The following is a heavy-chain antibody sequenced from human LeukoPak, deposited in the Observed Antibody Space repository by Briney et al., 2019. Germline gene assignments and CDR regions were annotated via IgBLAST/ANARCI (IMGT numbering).Heavy chain of an antibody. J-gene: IGHJ4*02. Sequence: SVKVSCKASGGTFSSYAISWVRQAPGQGLEWMGGIIPIFGAANYAQKFKVRFTITTDESTSTDYMELSSLRYQDTAVSSCARDYGSGSYPPIWGYFDYWGQGTLVTVSS. CDR3: ARDYGSGSYPPIWGYFDY. CDR1: GGTFSSYA. CDR2: IIPIFGAA. D-gene: IGHD3-10*01. V-gene: IGHV1-69*05.